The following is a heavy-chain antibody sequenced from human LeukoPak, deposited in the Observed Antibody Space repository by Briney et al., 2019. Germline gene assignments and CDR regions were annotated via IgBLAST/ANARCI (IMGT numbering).Heavy chain of an antibody. CDR1: GYTFTGYY. CDR2: INPNSGGT. Sequence: ASVKVSCKASGYTFTGYYMHWVRQAPGQGLEWMGWINPNSGGTNYAQKFQGRVTMTRDTSISTAYMELSRLGSDDTAVYYCAGQIRIVGATLFDYWGQGTLVTVSS. V-gene: IGHV1-2*02. J-gene: IGHJ4*02. D-gene: IGHD1-26*01. CDR3: AGQIRIVGATLFDY.